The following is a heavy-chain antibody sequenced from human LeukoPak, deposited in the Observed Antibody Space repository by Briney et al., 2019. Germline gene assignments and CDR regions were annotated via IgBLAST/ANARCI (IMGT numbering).Heavy chain of an antibody. J-gene: IGHJ4*02. CDR3: ASSKFDYGDSYFDY. CDR2: ISYDGSNK. V-gene: IGHV3-30*04. D-gene: IGHD4-17*01. CDR1: GFTFSSYA. Sequence: PGRSLRLSCAASGFTFSSYAMHWVRQAPGKGLEWVAVISYDGSNKYYADSVKGRFTISRDNSKNTLYLQMNSLRAEDTAVYYCASSKFDYGDSYFDYWGQGTLVTVSS.